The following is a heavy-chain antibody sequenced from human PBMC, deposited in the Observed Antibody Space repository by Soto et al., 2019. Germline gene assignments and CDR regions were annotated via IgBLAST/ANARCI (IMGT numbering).Heavy chain of an antibody. CDR3: ARGRWGYSYGYKRLYYYGMDV. J-gene: IGHJ6*02. CDR1: GGSFSGYY. CDR2: INHSGST. D-gene: IGHD5-18*01. Sequence: SETLSLTCAVYGGSFSGYYWSWIRQPPGKGLEWIGEINHSGSTNYNPSLKSRVTISVDTSKNQFSLKLSSVTAADTAVYYCARGRWGYSYGYKRLYYYGMDVWGQGPRSPSP. V-gene: IGHV4-34*01.